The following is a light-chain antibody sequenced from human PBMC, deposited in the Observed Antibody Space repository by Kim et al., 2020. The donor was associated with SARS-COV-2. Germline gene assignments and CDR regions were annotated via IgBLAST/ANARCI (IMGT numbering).Light chain of an antibody. Sequence: TAITPCPRSRGSILSQHFKGYQQRPASPPATVIYETHQRPSGVPDRFSGSVDRSSNSASLTISELQAEDEADYYCQAYNSFNQGVFGGGTQLTVL. CDR2: ETH. J-gene: IGLJ2*01. CDR3: QAYNSFNQGV. V-gene: IGLV6-57*01. CDR1: RGSILSQH.